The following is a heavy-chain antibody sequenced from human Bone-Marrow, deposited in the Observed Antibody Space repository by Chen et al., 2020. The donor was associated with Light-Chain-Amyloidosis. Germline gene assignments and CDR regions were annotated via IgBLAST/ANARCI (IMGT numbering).Heavy chain of an antibody. CDR2: INWDSGFI. V-gene: IGHV3-9*01. D-gene: IGHD6-6*01. J-gene: IGHJ4*02. CDR1: GFTFDDYA. CDR3: VKDVENSSPSYFDY. Sequence: EVQLVESGGGLVQPGRSLRLSCAASGFTFDDYAMHWVRLVPGKGLDWVSVINWDSGFIDYADSVKGRFTISRDNAKNSLYLQMNSLRTEDTALYYCVKDVENSSPSYFDYWGQGTLVTVSS.